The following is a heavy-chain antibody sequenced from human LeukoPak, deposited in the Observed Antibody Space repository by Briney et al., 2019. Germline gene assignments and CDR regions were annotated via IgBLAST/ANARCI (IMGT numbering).Heavy chain of an antibody. V-gene: IGHV1-2*02. D-gene: IGHD2-2*01. CDR3: ARGMFSIVVVPAALDY. J-gene: IGHJ4*02. CDR2: INPNSGGT. CDR1: GYTFTGYY. Sequence: ASVKVSCKASGYTFTGYYLHWVRQAPGQGLEWMGWINPNSGGTNYAQKFQGRVTTTRDTSISTAYMELSRLRSDDTAVYYCARGMFSIVVVPAALDYWGQGTLVTVSS.